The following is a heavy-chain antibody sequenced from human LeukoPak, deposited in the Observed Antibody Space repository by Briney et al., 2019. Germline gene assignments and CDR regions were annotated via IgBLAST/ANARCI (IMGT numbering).Heavy chain of an antibody. D-gene: IGHD3-22*01. V-gene: IGHV3-48*02. Sequence: GGSLRLSCAASGFTFNTYSMNWVRQAPGKGLEWVSYIGSGGSPIYYADSVKGLFTISRDNAKNSLYLQMNSLRDEDTAVYYCARDLAYYYDNFYDWGQGTLVTVSS. J-gene: IGHJ4*02. CDR3: ARDLAYYYDNFYD. CDR2: IGSGGSPI. CDR1: GFTFNTYS.